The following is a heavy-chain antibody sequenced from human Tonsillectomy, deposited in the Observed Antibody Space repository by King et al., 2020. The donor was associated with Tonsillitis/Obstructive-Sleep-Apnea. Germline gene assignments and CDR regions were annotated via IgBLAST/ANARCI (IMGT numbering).Heavy chain of an antibody. CDR3: ARGPDFWRGTYTTWYFGL. Sequence: VQLQESGPGLVKPSETLSLTCTVSGGSISSYYWSWIRQPPGKGLEWIAYIDYSGSTNYNPSLKSRVTISVDTSKNQFSLKLSSVTAADTAVYYCARGPDFWRGTYTTWYFGLWGRGTLVTVSS. J-gene: IGHJ2*01. CDR1: GGSISSYY. V-gene: IGHV4-59*01. D-gene: IGHD3-3*01. CDR2: IDYSGST.